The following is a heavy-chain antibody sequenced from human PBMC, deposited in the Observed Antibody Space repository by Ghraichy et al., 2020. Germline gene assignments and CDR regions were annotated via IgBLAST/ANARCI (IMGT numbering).Heavy chain of an antibody. Sequence: QTLSLTCTVSGGSIRSYYWNWVRQPPGKGLEWIGHIYYSGSTNYNPSLKSRVTISVDTSKNQFSLKLSSMTAADTAVYFCARDRDWAKRRWFDPWGQGTLVTVSS. J-gene: IGHJ5*02. CDR2: IYYSGST. D-gene: IGHD2-21*01. V-gene: IGHV4-59*01. CDR1: GGSIRSYY. CDR3: ARDRDWAKRRWFDP.